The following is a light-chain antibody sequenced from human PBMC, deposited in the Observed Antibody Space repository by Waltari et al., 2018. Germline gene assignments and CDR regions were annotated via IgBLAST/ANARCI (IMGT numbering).Light chain of an antibody. CDR1: QSINNY. J-gene: IGKJ2*01. V-gene: IGKV3-11*01. CDR2: DAS. CDR3: QQRSKWPLT. Sequence: ELVLKQSPGTLPLSPGERATLSCRASQSINNYLAWYQQKPGQPPRLIIYDASNRATGIPARFSGGGSGTDFTLTISSLEPADFAVYYCQQRSKWPLTFGQGTKLEI.